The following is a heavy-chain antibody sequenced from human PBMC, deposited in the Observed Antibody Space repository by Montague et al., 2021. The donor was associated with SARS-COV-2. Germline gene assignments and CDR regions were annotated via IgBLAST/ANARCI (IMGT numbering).Heavy chain of an antibody. CDR1: GFTFSSYS. Sequence: SLRLSCAAYGFTFSSYSMNWVRQAPGKGLEWVSYISSSSSTIYYXDSXKGRFTISRDNAKNSLYLQMNSLRDEDTAVYYCARDPAIVATIYGMDVWGQGTTVTVSS. D-gene: IGHD5-12*01. CDR2: ISSSSSTI. V-gene: IGHV3-48*02. CDR3: ARDPAIVATIYGMDV. J-gene: IGHJ6*02.